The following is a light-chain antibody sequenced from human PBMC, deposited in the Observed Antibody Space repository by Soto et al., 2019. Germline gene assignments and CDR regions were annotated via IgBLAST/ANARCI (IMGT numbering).Light chain of an antibody. Sequence: DIQMTQSPSSVSASVGDRVTITCRASQAINNYVAWYQQKPGKAPNILIYAASTLQGGVPSRFSGSGSGTDFTLTISSLQPEDFATDFCQQTYDFPLAFGGGTKVEIK. V-gene: IGKV1-12*01. CDR2: AAS. CDR3: QQTYDFPLA. CDR1: QAINNY. J-gene: IGKJ4*01.